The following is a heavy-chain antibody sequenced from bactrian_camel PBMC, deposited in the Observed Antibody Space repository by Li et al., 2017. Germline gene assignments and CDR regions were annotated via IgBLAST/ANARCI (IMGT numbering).Heavy chain of an antibody. Sequence: QLVESGGGTVEPGDSLKLTCKASGFTFRSHYMYWLRQAPGKQLEGIAGVTTFGRPTDVADSVKGRFIISRDNDENTVYLQMNRLQPEDTGVYCCAADPAEETSGEWCFIRQNYNFGQGTQVTVS. V-gene: IGHV3S1*01. J-gene: IGHJ4*01. CDR1: GFTFRSHY. D-gene: IGHD3*01. CDR2: VTTFGRPT.